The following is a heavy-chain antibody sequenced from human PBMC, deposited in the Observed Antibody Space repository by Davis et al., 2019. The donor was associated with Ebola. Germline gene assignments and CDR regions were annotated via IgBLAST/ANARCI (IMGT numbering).Heavy chain of an antibody. CDR2: ISWDGGTT. CDR3: AKGTMLRGDGKADY. Sequence: GGSLRLSCAASGFSRFPFRNYGMHWVRQGPGMGLEWVSLISWDGGTTYYADSVKGRFTISRNNRKNSLYLQMDSLRIEDTALYYCAKGTMLRGDGKADYWGQGTLVTVSS. CDR1: GFSRFPFRNYG. D-gene: IGHD3-10*01. J-gene: IGHJ4*02. V-gene: IGHV3-43D*03.